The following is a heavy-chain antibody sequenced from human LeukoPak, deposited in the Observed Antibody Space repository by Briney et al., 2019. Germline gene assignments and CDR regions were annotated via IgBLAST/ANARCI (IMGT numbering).Heavy chain of an antibody. D-gene: IGHD2-2*01. V-gene: IGHV5-51*01. CDR2: IYPGDSDT. Sequence: GKPLKISGRSPGATFTAYWGAGLRQLPGKDLEWMGIIYPGDSDTRYTPSFQGQVTMSADTFINTAYQQRSSLKASDTAMYYCAGRQGCSRASCPPDYWGQGTLVTVSA. CDR1: GATFTAYW. J-gene: IGHJ4*02. CDR3: AGRQGCSRASCPPDY.